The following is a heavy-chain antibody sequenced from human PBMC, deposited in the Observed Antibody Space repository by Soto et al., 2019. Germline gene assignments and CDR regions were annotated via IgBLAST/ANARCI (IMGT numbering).Heavy chain of an antibody. CDR2: INPNSGGT. D-gene: IGHD6-13*01. CDR1: GYTFTGYY. CDR3: ARDGGIAAAGTVVYYYGMDA. V-gene: IGHV1-2*04. Sequence: ASVKVSCKASGYTFTGYYMHWVRQAPGQGLEWMGWINPNSGGTNYAQKFQGWVTMTRDTSISTAYMELSRLRSDDTAVYYCARDGGIAAAGTVVYYYGMDAWGQGTTVTVSS. J-gene: IGHJ6*02.